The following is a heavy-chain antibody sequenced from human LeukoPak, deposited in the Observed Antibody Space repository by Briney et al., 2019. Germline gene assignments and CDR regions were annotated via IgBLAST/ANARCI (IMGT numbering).Heavy chain of an antibody. CDR3: ASYLYWWSDLGY. D-gene: IGHD2-8*02. CDR2: IKTDGSEK. J-gene: IGHJ4*02. V-gene: IGHV3-7*01. Sequence: GGSVRLSCAASGSTFSVYWMTWARQARGESILCLGNIKTDGSEKYYVDSVRGRFTISRDNAKNSLYLQMNSLRVEDTAVYYCASYLYWWSDLGYWGQGTLVTVSS. CDR1: GSTFSVYW.